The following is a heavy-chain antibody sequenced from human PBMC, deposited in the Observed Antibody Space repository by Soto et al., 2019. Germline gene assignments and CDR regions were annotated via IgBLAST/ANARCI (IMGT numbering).Heavy chain of an antibody. Sequence: GGSLRLSCAASGFTFSSYAMHWVRQAPGKGLEWVAVISYDGSNKYYADSVKGRFTISRDNSKNTLYLQMNSLRAEDTAVYYCARDYQGVVRGVKGRHYYYYYGMDVWGQGTTVTVSS. CDR3: ARDYQGVVRGVKGRHYYYYYGMDV. CDR1: GFTFSSYA. J-gene: IGHJ6*02. CDR2: ISYDGSNK. V-gene: IGHV3-30-3*01. D-gene: IGHD3-10*01.